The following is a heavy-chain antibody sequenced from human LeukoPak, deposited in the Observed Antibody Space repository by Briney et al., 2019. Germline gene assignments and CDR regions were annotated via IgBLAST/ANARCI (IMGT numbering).Heavy chain of an antibody. CDR3: ARGLNDYVWGSYRWRYFDY. V-gene: IGHV4-30-2*01. CDR1: GGSISSGDYS. J-gene: IGHJ4*02. Sequence: SETLSLTCAVSGGSISSGDYSWSWIRQPPGKGLEWIGYIYPSGSTNYNPSLKSRVTISVDTSKNQFSLKLSSVTAADTAVYYCARGLNDYVWGSYRWRYFDYWGQGTLVTVSS. CDR2: IYPSGST. D-gene: IGHD3-16*02.